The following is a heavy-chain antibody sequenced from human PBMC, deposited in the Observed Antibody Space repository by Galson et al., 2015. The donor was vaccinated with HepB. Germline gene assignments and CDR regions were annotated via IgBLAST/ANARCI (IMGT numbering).Heavy chain of an antibody. V-gene: IGHV4-34*01. CDR3: ARGVRRITMIVVVNRSFYFDY. D-gene: IGHD3-22*01. CDR2: INHSGST. J-gene: IGHJ4*02. CDR1: GGSFSGYY. Sequence: ETLSLTCAVYGGSFSGYYWSWIRQPPGKGLEWIGEINHSGSTNYNPSLKSRVTISVDTSKNQFSLKLSSVTAADTAVYYCARGVRRITMIVVVNRSFYFDYWGQGTLVTVSS.